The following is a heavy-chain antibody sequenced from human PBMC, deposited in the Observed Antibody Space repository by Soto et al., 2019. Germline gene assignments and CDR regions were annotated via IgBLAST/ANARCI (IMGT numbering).Heavy chain of an antibody. CDR3: ARVGGVAARTFDY. V-gene: IGHV4-59*01. CDR1: GGSISPFY. Sequence: SETLSLTCTVSGGSISPFYWSWVRQPPGKGLEWIGYLYYSGNTNYNPSLESRVTISVDASKNQVSLRLTSVTAADTAVYYCARVGGVAARTFDYWGQGTVVTVSS. J-gene: IGHJ4*02. D-gene: IGHD2-15*01. CDR2: LYYSGNT.